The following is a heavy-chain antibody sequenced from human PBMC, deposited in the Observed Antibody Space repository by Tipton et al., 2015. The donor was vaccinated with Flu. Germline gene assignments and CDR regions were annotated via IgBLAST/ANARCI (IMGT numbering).Heavy chain of an antibody. D-gene: IGHD3-10*01. J-gene: IGHJ4*02. Sequence: GSLRLSCATSGFTFSASAIHWVRQASGKGLEWLGRIRSRANNYVTVYAASVEGRFTLSRDDSRNTAYLQMDSLRAEDTAVYYCTRHADGVSDYWGQGTLVTVSS. V-gene: IGHV3-73*01. CDR2: IRSRANNYVT. CDR1: GFTFSASA. CDR3: TRHADGVSDY.